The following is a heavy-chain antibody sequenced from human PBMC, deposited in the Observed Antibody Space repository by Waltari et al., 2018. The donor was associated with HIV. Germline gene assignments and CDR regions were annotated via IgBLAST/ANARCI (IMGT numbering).Heavy chain of an antibody. CDR2: IYHSGST. CDR3: ARASSPRYGFDI. D-gene: IGHD2-2*01. Sequence: QVHLQESGPGLVKPSGTLSLTCAVPGGSISSSNLCSWVRQPPGKGLEWIGEIYHSGSTNYNPSLKSRVTISEDKSKNQFSLKLSSVTAADTAVYYCARASSPRYGFDIWGQGTMVTVSS. J-gene: IGHJ3*02. CDR1: GGSISSSNL. V-gene: IGHV4-4*02.